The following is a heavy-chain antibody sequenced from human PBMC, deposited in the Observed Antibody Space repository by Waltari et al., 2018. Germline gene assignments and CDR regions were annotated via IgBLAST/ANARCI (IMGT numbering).Heavy chain of an antibody. CDR3: ARLAVWVAQEDF. J-gene: IGHJ4*02. Sequence: EVQLVESGVGLVQPGGSLRLPRAALGLPFRNYWLTWVRQAPGKGLEWVANIKQDGSAKYYVDSVKGRFTISRDNARNSLFLQMDSLRAEDTAVYYCARLAVWVAQEDFWGQGTLVTVSS. D-gene: IGHD1-26*01. CDR2: IKQDGSAK. V-gene: IGHV3-7*01. CDR1: GLPFRNYW.